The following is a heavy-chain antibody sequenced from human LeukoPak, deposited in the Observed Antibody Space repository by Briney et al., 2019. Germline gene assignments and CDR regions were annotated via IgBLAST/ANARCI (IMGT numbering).Heavy chain of an antibody. Sequence: IPSETLSLTCAVYGGSFSGYYWSWIRQPPGKGLEWIGEINHSGSTNYNPSLKSRVTISVDTSKNQFSLKLSSVTAADTAVYYCARMRYCSGGSCYSVEEISGMDVWGQGTTVTVSS. CDR2: INHSGST. CDR1: GGSFSGYY. V-gene: IGHV4-34*01. J-gene: IGHJ6*02. CDR3: ARMRYCSGGSCYSVEEISGMDV. D-gene: IGHD2-15*01.